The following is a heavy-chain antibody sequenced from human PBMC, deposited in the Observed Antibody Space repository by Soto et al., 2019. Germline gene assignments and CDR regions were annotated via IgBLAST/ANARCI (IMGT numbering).Heavy chain of an antibody. J-gene: IGHJ4*02. CDR3: AIDEWLSY. D-gene: IGHD3-3*01. CDR2: ISYDGSNK. Sequence: QVQLVESGGGVVQPGRSRRLSCAASGFTFSSYGMHWVRQAPGKGLEWVAVISYDGSNKYYADSVKGRFTISRDNSKNTLYLQMNSLRVEDTAVYYCAIDEWLSYWGQGTLVTVSS. V-gene: IGHV3-30*03. CDR1: GFTFSSYG.